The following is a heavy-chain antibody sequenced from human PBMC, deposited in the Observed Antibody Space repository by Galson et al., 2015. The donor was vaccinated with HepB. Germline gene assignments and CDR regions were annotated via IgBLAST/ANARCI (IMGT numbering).Heavy chain of an antibody. D-gene: IGHD3-10*02. V-gene: IGHV3-9*02. Sequence: SLRLSCAASGFTSDNYAMHWVRQVPGRGLEWVSGISWNSGYIDYADSVRGRFTISRDNAKNSLYLQMNSLRDEDTALYYCAKDPEPIPMFYFAFWGQGTLVTVSS. CDR2: ISWNSGYI. J-gene: IGHJ4*02. CDR1: GFTSDNYA. CDR3: AKDPEPIPMFYFAF.